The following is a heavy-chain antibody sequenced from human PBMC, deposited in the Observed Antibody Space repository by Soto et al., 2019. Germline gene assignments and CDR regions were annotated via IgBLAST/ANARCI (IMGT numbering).Heavy chain of an antibody. CDR2: IWAHGTEN. V-gene: IGHV3-33*06. Sequence: QVRLVQSGGGVVQPGRSLTLSCAASGYTITNYGMNWVRQAPGKGLEWVALIWAHGTENYYADSVKGRFTVSRDTSTNTVYLQTESLWAEDTATEYCGKDIRSGSIDYWGQGALVTVSS. J-gene: IGHJ4*02. D-gene: IGHD1-1*01. CDR3: GKDIRSGSIDY. CDR1: GYTITNYG.